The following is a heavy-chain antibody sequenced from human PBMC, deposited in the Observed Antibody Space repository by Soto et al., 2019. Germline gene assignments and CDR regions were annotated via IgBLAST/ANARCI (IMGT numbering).Heavy chain of an antibody. CDR3: AKGSEFSNSYTLDFDF. Sequence: EVQLLESGGGLVQPGESPRLSCAASGFTLSSYAMSWVRQAPGRGLEWVSIISGNGGSTYYAASVKGRFTISRDNTKNTLYLQMDSLTAEDTAVYYCAKGSEFSNSYTLDFDFWGQGALVTVSS. D-gene: IGHD6-6*01. V-gene: IGHV3-23*01. J-gene: IGHJ4*02. CDR1: GFTLSSYA. CDR2: ISGNGGST.